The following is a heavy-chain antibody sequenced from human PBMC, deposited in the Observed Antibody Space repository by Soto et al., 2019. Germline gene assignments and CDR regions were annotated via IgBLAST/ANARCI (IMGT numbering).Heavy chain of an antibody. CDR1: GYTFTSYY. Sequence: VASVKVSCKASGYTFTSYYMHWVRQAPGQGLEWMGIINPSGGNTSYAQKFQGRVTMTRDTSASTAYMELSSLRSEDTAVYYCARAGGLGRIAAAGTWDDAFDIWGQGTMVTVSS. CDR3: ARAGGLGRIAAAGTWDDAFDI. V-gene: IGHV1-46*01. D-gene: IGHD6-13*01. J-gene: IGHJ3*02. CDR2: INPSGGNT.